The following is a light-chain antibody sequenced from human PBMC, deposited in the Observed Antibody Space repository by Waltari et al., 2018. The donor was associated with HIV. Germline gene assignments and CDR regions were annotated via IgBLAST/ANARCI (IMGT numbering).Light chain of an antibody. CDR1: QSVLYSSNNKNY. V-gene: IGKV4-1*01. CDR2: WES. CDR3: QQYYSTPIT. Sequence: DILMTPSPYPPAFSLGERATIHCQSIQSVLYSSNNKNYLAWYQHKPGQPPKLLIYWESTRESGVPDRFSGSGSGADFTLTSSSLQAEDLAVYDCQQYYSTPITFGGGTKVEIK. J-gene: IGKJ4*02.